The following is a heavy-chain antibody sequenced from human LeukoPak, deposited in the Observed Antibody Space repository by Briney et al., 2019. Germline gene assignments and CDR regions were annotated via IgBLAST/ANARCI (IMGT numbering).Heavy chain of an antibody. J-gene: IGHJ4*02. CDR2: VHNSGST. D-gene: IGHD5-24*01. CDR3: ARLEMATIQPDY. V-gene: IGHV4-39*01. CDR1: GDPVTTTSHY. Sequence: SETLSLTCIVSGDPVTTTSHYWSWIRQPPGKGLEWIGHVHNSGSTYYNPSLKSRVTISVDTSKNQFSLKLSSVTAADTAVYYCARLEMATIQPDYWGQGTLVTVSS.